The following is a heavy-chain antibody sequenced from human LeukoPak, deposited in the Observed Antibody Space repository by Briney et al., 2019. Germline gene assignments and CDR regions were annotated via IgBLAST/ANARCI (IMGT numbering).Heavy chain of an antibody. J-gene: IGHJ4*02. CDR1: GFTFSNYG. D-gene: IGHD3-22*01. Sequence: GGSLRLSCAASGFTFSNYGMHWVRQAPGKGLEWVAFIRYDGNNKYYADSVKGRFTISRDNSKNTLYLQMNSLRAEDTAVYYCAKGVPDSDYYDTSGYYYWGQGTLVTVSS. CDR2: IRYDGNNK. V-gene: IGHV3-30*02. CDR3: AKGVPDSDYYDTSGYYY.